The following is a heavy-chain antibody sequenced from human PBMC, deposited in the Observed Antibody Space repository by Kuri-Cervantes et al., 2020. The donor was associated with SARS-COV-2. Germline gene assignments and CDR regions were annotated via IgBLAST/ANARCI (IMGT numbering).Heavy chain of an antibody. CDR1: GLTFNSYW. CDR2: IKQDGSER. D-gene: IGHD2-15*01. CDR3: ARENPYCSGGSCYSGAFDI. J-gene: IGHJ3*02. V-gene: IGHV3-7*01. Sequence: GGSLRLSCAASGLTFNSYWMSWVRQAPGKGLEWVANIKQDGSERYYVDSVKGRFTISRDNAKNSLYLQMDSLRAEDTAVYYCARENPYCSGGSCYSGAFDIWGQGTMVTVSS.